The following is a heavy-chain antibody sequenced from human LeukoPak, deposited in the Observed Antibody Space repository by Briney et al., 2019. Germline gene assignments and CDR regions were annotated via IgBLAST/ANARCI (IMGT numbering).Heavy chain of an antibody. CDR2: IKQDGSEK. CDR3: ASSRADKTRMTTVTYFDY. V-gene: IGHV3-7*01. CDR1: GCSVSSYW. Sequence: GGSLRLSCAGSGCSVSSYWMIWVRQAPGKGLEGVANIKQDGSEKYYVDSVTGRFTLSRDNAKNSLYLQMNSLRAEDTAVSYCASSRADKTRMTTVTYFDYWGQGTLVTVSS. D-gene: IGHD4-17*01. J-gene: IGHJ4*02.